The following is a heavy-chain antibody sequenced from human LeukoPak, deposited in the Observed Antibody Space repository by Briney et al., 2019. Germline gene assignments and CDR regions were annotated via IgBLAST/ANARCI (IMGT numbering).Heavy chain of an antibody. CDR2: ISAYNGNT. D-gene: IGHD2-2*01. Sequence: ASVKVSCKASGYTFTSYGISWVRQAPGQGLEWMGWISAYNGNTNYAQKLQGRVTMTTDTSTSTAYMELRSLGSDDTAVYYCAREIGGYCSSTSCQDYYYYYYMDVWGKGTTVTVSS. V-gene: IGHV1-18*01. CDR1: GYTFTSYG. CDR3: AREIGGYCSSTSCQDYYYYYYMDV. J-gene: IGHJ6*03.